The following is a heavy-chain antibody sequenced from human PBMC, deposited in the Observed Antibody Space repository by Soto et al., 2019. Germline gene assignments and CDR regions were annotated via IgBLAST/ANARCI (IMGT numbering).Heavy chain of an antibody. V-gene: IGHV3-23*01. D-gene: IGHD2-8*01. CDR1: GFTFSNYA. CDR2: IRGSGGDT. J-gene: IGHJ4*02. CDR3: ARDACTTGVCYFDY. Sequence: GGSLRLSCAASGFTFSNYAMSWVRQAPGKGLEWVSAIRGSGGDTYYADAVKGRLTISRDNSKNTVFLQMNSLRAEDTAIYYCARDACTTGVCYFDYWGQGTMVTVSS.